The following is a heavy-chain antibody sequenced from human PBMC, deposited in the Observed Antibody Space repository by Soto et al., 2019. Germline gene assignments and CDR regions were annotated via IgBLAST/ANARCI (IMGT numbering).Heavy chain of an antibody. CDR2: IYYSGST. V-gene: IGHV4-59*01. Sequence: QVQLQESGPGLVKPSETLSLTCTVSGGSISSYYWSWIRQPPGKGLEWIGYIYYSGSTNYNPSLKSRVTISVDTSKNQFSLRLSSVTAADTAVYYCASAPLYMVRGAGTYYYYYMDVWGKGTTVTVSS. D-gene: IGHD3-10*01. CDR1: GGSISSYY. J-gene: IGHJ6*03. CDR3: ASAPLYMVRGAGTYYYYYMDV.